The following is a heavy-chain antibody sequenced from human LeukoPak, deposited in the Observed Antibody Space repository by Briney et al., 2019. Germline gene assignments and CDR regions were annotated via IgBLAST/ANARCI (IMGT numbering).Heavy chain of an antibody. CDR2: ISGSGGST. D-gene: IGHD3-9*01. CDR3: AKDYYDILTVDY. J-gene: IGHJ4*02. Sequence: PGGSLRLSCAASGFTFSRNSLSWVRQAPGKGLEWVSAISGSGGSTYYADSVKGRFTISRDNSKNTLYLQMNSLRAEDTAVYYCAKDYYDILTVDYWGQGTLVTVSS. V-gene: IGHV3-23*01. CDR1: GFTFSRNS.